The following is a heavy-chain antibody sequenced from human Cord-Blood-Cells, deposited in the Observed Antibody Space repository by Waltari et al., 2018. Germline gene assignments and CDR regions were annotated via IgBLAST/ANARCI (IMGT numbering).Heavy chain of an antibody. J-gene: IGHJ4*02. CDR1: GGTFSSYA. CDR3: AREASIQLWSRDYFDY. Sequence: QVQLVQSGAEVKKPGSSVKVSCKASGGTFSSYAISWVRQAPGQGLEWKGGIIPIFGTANYAQKFQGRVTITADESTSTAYMELSSLRSEDTAVYYCAREASIQLWSRDYFDYWGQGTLVTVSS. V-gene: IGHV1-69*01. D-gene: IGHD5-18*01. CDR2: IIPIFGTA.